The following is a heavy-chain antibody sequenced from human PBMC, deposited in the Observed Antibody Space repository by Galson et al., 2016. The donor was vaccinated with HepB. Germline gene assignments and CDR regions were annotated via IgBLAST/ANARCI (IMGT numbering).Heavy chain of an antibody. Sequence: SLRLSCAASGFSVSSNYMSWVRQAPGKGLEWVSVIYSGGSIYYADSVKGRFTISRDNSKNTLYPQMNRLRAEDTAVYFCAREGWFGELPDYWGQGTLVTVSS. CDR2: IYSGGSI. V-gene: IGHV3-66*01. CDR1: GFSVSSNY. J-gene: IGHJ4*02. CDR3: AREGWFGELPDY. D-gene: IGHD3-10*01.